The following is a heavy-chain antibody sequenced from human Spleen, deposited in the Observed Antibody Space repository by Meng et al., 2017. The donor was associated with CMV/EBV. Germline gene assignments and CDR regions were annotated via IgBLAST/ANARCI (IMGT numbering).Heavy chain of an antibody. CDR2: IDDSGST. Sequence: LAVGTGRAASLGHLSLPCVCSCVSIRSNLRWTWDRQPPGKGVEWIGNIDDSGSTNYNPSLNSRISISLDKSKNPFSLKVNSVTAADTAVYYCARGKQDAWELLAYWGQGALVTVSS. D-gene: IGHD1-26*01. V-gene: IGHV4-4*02. CDR3: ARGKQDAWELLAY. CDR1: CVSIRSNLR. J-gene: IGHJ4*02.